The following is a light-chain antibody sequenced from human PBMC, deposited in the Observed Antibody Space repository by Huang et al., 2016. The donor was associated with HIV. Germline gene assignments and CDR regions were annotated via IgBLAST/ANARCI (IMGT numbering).Light chain of an antibody. CDR3: HQRAGWPL. V-gene: IGKV3-11*01. Sequence: EVVLTQSPATLSLSPGERATLSCRASQTISSYLAWYQHKPGQPPRLLIYDTSQRATGILARFSGSGSGTDFTLTISSLEPEDFAVYYCHQRAGWPLFGGGTKVEIK. CDR2: DTS. J-gene: IGKJ4*02. CDR1: QTISSY.